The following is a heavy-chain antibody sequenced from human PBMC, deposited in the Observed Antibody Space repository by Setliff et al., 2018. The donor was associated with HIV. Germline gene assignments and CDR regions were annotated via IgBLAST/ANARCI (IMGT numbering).Heavy chain of an antibody. D-gene: IGHD3-9*01. CDR1: GFSLSNYG. V-gene: IGHV3-33*01. J-gene: IGHJ3*02. CDR3: ARDRAPTGLNAFDI. Sequence: AGGSLRLSCVASGFSLSNYGMHWVRQAPGKGLEWVAVIYYDGRNKFYADSVKGRFTISRDNSKNTVYLQMNSLRGEETAIYYCARDRAPTGLNAFDIWGQGTMVTVSS. CDR2: IYYDGRNK.